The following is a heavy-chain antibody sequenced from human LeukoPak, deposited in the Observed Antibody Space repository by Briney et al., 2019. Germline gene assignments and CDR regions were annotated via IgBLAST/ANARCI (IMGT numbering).Heavy chain of an antibody. Sequence: GGSLRLSCAASGFTFSSYSMNWVRQAPGKGLEWVSSISTSSTYIYYADSVKGRFTISRDNAKNSLYLQMNSLRAEDTAVYYCAREDTGVAFDIWGQGTTVTV. CDR1: GFTFSSYS. V-gene: IGHV3-21*01. CDR3: AREDTGVAFDI. D-gene: IGHD2-8*01. J-gene: IGHJ3*02. CDR2: ISTSSTYI.